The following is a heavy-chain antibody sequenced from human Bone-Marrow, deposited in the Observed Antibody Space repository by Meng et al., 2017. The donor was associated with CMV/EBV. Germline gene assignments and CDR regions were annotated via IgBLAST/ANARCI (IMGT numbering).Heavy chain of an antibody. D-gene: IGHD6-6*01. CDR3: ARTDSSSSYYRGYYYGMDV. Sequence: SEPLSLTCAVYGGSLSGYYWSWIRQPPGKGLEWIGEINHSGSTNYNPSLKSRVTISVDTSKNQFSLKLSSVTAADTAVYYCARTDSSSSYYRGYYYGMDVWGQGTTVTVSS. CDR2: INHSGST. J-gene: IGHJ6*02. CDR1: GGSLSGYY. V-gene: IGHV4-34*01.